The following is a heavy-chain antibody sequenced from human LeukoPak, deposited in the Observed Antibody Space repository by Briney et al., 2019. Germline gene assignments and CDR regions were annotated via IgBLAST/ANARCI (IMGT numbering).Heavy chain of an antibody. CDR1: GFTFSSYG. V-gene: IGHV3-30*02. CDR2: IRYDGSNK. J-gene: IGHJ5*02. Sequence: GGSLRLSCAASGFTFSSYGMHWVRQAPGKGLEWVAFIRYDGSNKYYADSVKGRFTISRDNSKNTLYLQMNSLRAEDTAVYYCAKEAYYYDSSGYYYLPDNWFDPWGQGTLVTVSS. CDR3: AKEAYYYDSSGYYYLPDNWFDP. D-gene: IGHD3-22*01.